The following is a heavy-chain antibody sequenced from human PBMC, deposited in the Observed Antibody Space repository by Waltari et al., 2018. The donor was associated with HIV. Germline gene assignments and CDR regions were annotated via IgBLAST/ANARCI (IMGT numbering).Heavy chain of an antibody. Sequence: EVQLVESGGGLVQPGRSLRLSCAASGFTFEDYAMHWVRQAPGKGLEWVSGISWNSGSIGYADSVKGRFSIFRDNAKNSLYLQMNSLRVEDTALYYCAKGGTYGDYVAPLDYWGQGTLVTVSS. CDR2: ISWNSGSI. J-gene: IGHJ4*02. V-gene: IGHV3-9*01. CDR1: GFTFEDYA. CDR3: AKGGTYGDYVAPLDY. D-gene: IGHD4-17*01.